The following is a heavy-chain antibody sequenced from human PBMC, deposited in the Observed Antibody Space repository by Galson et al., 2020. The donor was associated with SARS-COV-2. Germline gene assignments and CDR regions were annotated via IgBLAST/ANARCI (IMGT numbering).Heavy chain of an antibody. CDR2: INSSGST. Sequence: SETLSLTCAVYGGSFSGYYWSWIRQPPGKGLEWIGEINSSGSTNYNPSLKSRVTISVDTSNNHFSLKLSSVTAADTAVYYCARGENFFLVVMATRMCYFDYWGRGTLATVSS. CDR3: ARGENFFLVVMATRMCYFDY. D-gene: IGHD2-21*01. J-gene: IGHJ4*02. V-gene: IGHV4-34*01. CDR1: GGSFSGYY.